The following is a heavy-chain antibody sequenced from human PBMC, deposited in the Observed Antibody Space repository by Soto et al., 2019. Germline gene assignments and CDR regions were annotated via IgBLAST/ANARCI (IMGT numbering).Heavy chain of an antibody. Sequence: VQLVESGGGVVQPGRSLRLSCAASGFTFSSYGMHWVRQAPGKGLEWVAVISYDGSNKYYADSVKGRFTISRDNSKNTLYLQMNSLRAEDTAVYYCAKAGGGYDPDFYYYGMDVWGQGTTVTVSS. CDR1: GFTFSSYG. CDR3: AKAGGGYDPDFYYYGMDV. J-gene: IGHJ6*02. V-gene: IGHV3-30*18. D-gene: IGHD5-12*01. CDR2: ISYDGSNK.